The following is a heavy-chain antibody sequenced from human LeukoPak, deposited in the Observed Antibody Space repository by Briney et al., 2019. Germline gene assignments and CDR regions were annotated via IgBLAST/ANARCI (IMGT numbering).Heavy chain of an antibody. CDR2: IIPKFGAA. D-gene: IGHD3-3*01. V-gene: IGHV1-69*05. CDR3: AAGFYDFWSEADYYYYMDV. CDR1: GYTFASYG. J-gene: IGHJ6*03. Sequence: SVKVSCKASGYTFASYGISWVRQAPGQGLEWVGGIIPKFGAANYAQKFQGRVTITTDESTSTAYMELSRLRSEDTAIFYCAAGFYDFWSEADYYYYMDVWGKGTTVTVSS.